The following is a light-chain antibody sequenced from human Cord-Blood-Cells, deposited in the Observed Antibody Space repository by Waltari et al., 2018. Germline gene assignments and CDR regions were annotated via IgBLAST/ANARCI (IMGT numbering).Light chain of an antibody. CDR3: QQRSNWPPT. V-gene: IGKV3-11*01. CDR1: QSVSSY. Sequence: EIVLTQSPATLSLSPGERATLSCRASQSVSSYFAWYQQKPGQAPRLLIYDASNRATGIPARFSVSGYGTDFTLTISSLEPEDFAVYYCQQRSNWPPTFGPGTKVDIK. CDR2: DAS. J-gene: IGKJ3*01.